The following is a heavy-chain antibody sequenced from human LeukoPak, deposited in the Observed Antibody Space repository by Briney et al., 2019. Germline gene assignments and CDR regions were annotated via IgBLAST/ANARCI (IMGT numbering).Heavy chain of an antibody. V-gene: IGHV4-59*01. D-gene: IGHD3-22*01. CDR3: ARGSYDSSGYLYYYYYYMDV. CDR1: GGSISSYY. Sequence: SETLSLTCTVSGGSISSYYWSWIRQPPGKGLEWIGYIYYSGSTNYNPSLKSRVTISVDTSKNQFSLKLSSVTAADTAVYYCARGSYDSSGYLYYYYYYMDVWGKGTTVTISS. CDR2: IYYSGST. J-gene: IGHJ6*03.